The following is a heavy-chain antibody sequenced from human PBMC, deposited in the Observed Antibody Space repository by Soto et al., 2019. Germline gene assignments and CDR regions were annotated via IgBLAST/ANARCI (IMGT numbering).Heavy chain of an antibody. CDR3: ARGQLAYYYDSSGYPLAY. CDR1: GFTFSSYG. CDR2: IWYDGSNK. Sequence: GGSLRLSFAASGFTFSSYGMHWVRQAPGKGLEWVAVIWYDGSNKYYADSVKGRFTISRDNSKNTLYLQMNSLRAEDTAVYYCARGQLAYYYDSSGYPLAYWGQGTLVTVSS. D-gene: IGHD3-22*01. J-gene: IGHJ4*02. V-gene: IGHV3-33*01.